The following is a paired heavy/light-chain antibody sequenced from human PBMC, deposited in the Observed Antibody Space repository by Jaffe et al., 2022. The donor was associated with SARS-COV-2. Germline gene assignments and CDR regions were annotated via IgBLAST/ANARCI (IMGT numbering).Heavy chain of an antibody. V-gene: IGHV3-30-3*01. J-gene: IGHJ4*02. CDR2: ISYDGSNK. CDR1: GFTFSSYA. Sequence: QVQLVESGGGVVQPGRSLRLSCAASGFTFSSYAMHWVRQAPGKGLEWVAVISYDGSNKYYADSVKGRFTISRDNSKNTLYLQMNSLRAEDTAVYYCAREGCSSTSCYELMPKAKGDYFDYWGQGTLVTVSS. D-gene: IGHD2-2*01. CDR3: AREGCSSTSCYELMPKAKGDYFDY.
Light chain of an antibody. J-gene: IGKJ4*01. CDR2: AAS. V-gene: IGKV1-9*01. CDR1: QGISSY. CDR3: QQLNSYR. Sequence: DIQLTQSPSFLSASVGDRVTITCRASQGISSYLAWYQQKPGKAPKLLIYAASTLQSGVPSRFSGSGSGTEFTLTISSLQPEDFATYYCQQLNSYRFGGGTKVEIK.